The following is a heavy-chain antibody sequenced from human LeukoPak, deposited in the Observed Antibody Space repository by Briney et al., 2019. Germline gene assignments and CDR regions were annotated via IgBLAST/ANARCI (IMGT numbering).Heavy chain of an antibody. CDR1: GGSFSGDY. V-gene: IGHV4-34*01. Sequence: SETLSLTCAVYGGSFSGDYWSWIRQPPGKGLEWIGEINHSGSTNYNPSLKSRVTISVDTSKNQFSLKLSSVTAADTAVYYCLGYYYGSGSYWDHWFDPWGQGTLVTVSS. D-gene: IGHD3-10*01. CDR3: LGYYYGSGSYWDHWFDP. J-gene: IGHJ5*02. CDR2: INHSGST.